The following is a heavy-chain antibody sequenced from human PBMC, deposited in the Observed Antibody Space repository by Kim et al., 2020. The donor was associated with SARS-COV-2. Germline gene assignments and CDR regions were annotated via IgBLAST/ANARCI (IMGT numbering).Heavy chain of an antibody. V-gene: IGHV3-15*01. CDR1: GFTFSNAW. Sequence: GGSLRLSCAASGFTFSNAWMSWVRQAPGKGLEWVGRIKSKTDGGTTDYAAPVKGRFTISRDDSKNTLYLQMNSLKTEDTSVYYCTTDGEWELRGFDYWGQGTLVTVSS. D-gene: IGHD1-26*01. J-gene: IGHJ4*02. CDR3: TTDGEWELRGFDY. CDR2: IKSKTDGGTT.